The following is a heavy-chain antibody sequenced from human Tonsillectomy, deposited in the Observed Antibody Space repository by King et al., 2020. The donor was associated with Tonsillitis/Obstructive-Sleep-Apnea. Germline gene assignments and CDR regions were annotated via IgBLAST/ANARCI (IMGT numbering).Heavy chain of an antibody. D-gene: IGHD5-12*01. J-gene: IGHJ4*02. CDR2: IYYSGST. Sequence: MQLQESGPGLVKPSETLSLTCTVSGGSISSYYWSWIRQPPGKGLEWIGYIYYSGSTNYNPSLKSRVTISVDTSKNQFSLKLSSVTAADTAVYYCARLESHGGYGAIDYWGQGTLVTVSS. CDR3: ARLESHGGYGAIDY. CDR1: GGSISSYY. V-gene: IGHV4-59*08.